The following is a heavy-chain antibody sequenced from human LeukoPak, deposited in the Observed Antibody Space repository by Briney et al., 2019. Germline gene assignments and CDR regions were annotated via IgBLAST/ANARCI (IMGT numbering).Heavy chain of an antibody. CDR2: ISYDGSNK. D-gene: IGHD1-26*01. V-gene: IGHV3-30-3*01. CDR3: ARDPYSGSYVGVN. CDR1: GFTFSSYA. Sequence: PGRSLRLSCAASGFTFSSYAMHWVRQAPGKGLEWVAVISYDGSNKYYADSVKGRFTISRDNSKNTLYLQMNSLRAEDTAVYYCARDPYSGSYVGVNWGQGTLVTVSS. J-gene: IGHJ4*02.